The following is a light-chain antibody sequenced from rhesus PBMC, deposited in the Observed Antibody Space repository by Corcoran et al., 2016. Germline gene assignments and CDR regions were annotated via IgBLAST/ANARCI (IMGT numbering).Light chain of an antibody. CDR3: QQGNSIPWT. CDR1: SSVSTSY. Sequence: EIVLTQSPTSMAVFQGERVTISCTASSSVSTSYLHWYQQKSGFPSRLFVYRTSSLASGVPARFSGCGSGTAYTLTISSMEAEDAANYYCQQGNSIPWTFGQGTKVEIK. V-gene: IGKV3S9*01. CDR2: RTS. J-gene: IGKJ1*01.